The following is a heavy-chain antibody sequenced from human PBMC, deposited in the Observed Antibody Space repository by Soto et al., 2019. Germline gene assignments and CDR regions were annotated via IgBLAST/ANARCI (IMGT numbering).Heavy chain of an antibody. CDR1: GYSFTSYW. CDR2: IDPSDSYT. D-gene: IGHD6-13*01. V-gene: IGHV5-10-1*01. J-gene: IGHJ6*02. Sequence: PGESLKISCKGSGYSFTSYWISWVRQMPGKGLEWMGRIDPSDSYTNYSPSLQGHVTISADESISTAYLQWSSLKASDTAMYYCASRGYSSSSSGMDVWGQGTTVTVSS. CDR3: ASRGYSSSSSGMDV.